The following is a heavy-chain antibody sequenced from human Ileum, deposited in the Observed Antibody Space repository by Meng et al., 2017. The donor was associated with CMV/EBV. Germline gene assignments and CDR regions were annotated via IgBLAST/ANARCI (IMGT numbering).Heavy chain of an antibody. CDR2: IYNSGKT. J-gene: IGHJ4*02. Sequence: QVQLQESCPGLLKPSATLCLICSVLGDSITTGNSYWSWIRQAPGKDMEWIGYIYNSGKTDCNPSLKSRVTISIDTSKNQFSLKLTSGTAADTAVYYCARGRVAQDYWGQGTLVTVSS. V-gene: IGHV4-30-4*01. CDR3: ARGRVAQDY. CDR1: GDSITTGNSY.